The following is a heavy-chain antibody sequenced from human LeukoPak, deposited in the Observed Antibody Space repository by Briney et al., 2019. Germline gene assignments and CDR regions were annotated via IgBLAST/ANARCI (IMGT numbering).Heavy chain of an antibody. Sequence: SETLSLTCTVSGGSMSSSSYYWGWIRQPPGKGLEWIGSIYYIGSPYYNPSLKSRVTMSVDTSKNQFSLKLSSVTAADTAVYYCARERQAYSSSWYDYWGQGTLVTVSS. J-gene: IGHJ4*02. CDR1: GGSMSSSSYY. CDR2: IYYIGSP. CDR3: ARERQAYSSSWYDY. V-gene: IGHV4-39*07. D-gene: IGHD6-13*01.